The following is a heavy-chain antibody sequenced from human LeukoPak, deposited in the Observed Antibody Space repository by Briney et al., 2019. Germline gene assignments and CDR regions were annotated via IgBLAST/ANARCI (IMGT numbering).Heavy chain of an antibody. V-gene: IGHV4-4*02. D-gene: IGHD2-21*01. J-gene: IGHJ4*02. Sequence: SWVRQPPGKGLEWIGEIYHSGSTNYNPSLKSRVTISVDKSKNQFSLKLSSVTAADTAVYYCASFGYYPEPYWGQGTLVTVSS. CDR2: IYHSGST. CDR3: ASFGYYPEPY.